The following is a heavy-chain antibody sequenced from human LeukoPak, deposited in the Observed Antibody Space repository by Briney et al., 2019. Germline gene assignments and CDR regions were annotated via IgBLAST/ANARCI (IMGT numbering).Heavy chain of an antibody. J-gene: IGHJ3*02. V-gene: IGHV1-69*04. Sequence: SSVKVSCKASGGTFSSYTISWVRQAPGQGLEWMGRIIPILGIANYAQKFQGRVTITADKSTSTAYMELSSLRSEDTAAYYCAREKGGADDAFDIWGQGTMVTVSS. D-gene: IGHD1-26*01. CDR2: IIPILGIA. CDR3: AREKGGADDAFDI. CDR1: GGTFSSYT.